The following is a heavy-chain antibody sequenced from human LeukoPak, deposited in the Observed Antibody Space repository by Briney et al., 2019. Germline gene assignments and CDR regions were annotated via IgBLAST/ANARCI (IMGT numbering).Heavy chain of an antibody. J-gene: IGHJ4*02. CDR3: ARYGSSGWPDAKNFDY. V-gene: IGHV1-2*02. D-gene: IGHD6-19*01. CDR2: INPNSGGA. CDR1: GYIFTGYY. Sequence: ASVKVSCKASGYIFTGYYMHWVRQAPGQGLEWMGWINPNSGGADYAQKFQGRVTMTRDTSISTAYMALSRLKSDDTAVYYCARYGSSGWPDAKNFDYWGQGTLVTVSS.